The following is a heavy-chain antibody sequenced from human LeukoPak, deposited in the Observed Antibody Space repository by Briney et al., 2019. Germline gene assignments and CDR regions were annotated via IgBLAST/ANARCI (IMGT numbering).Heavy chain of an antibody. Sequence: SETLSLTCTVSGGSISSSSYYWGWIRQPPGKGLEWIGSIYYSGSTYYNPSLKSRVTISVDTSKNQFSLKLSSVTAADTAVYYCARDSSGYCSGGSCDGWFDPWGQGTLVTVSS. D-gene: IGHD2-15*01. J-gene: IGHJ5*02. CDR1: GGSISSSSYY. CDR2: IYYSGST. V-gene: IGHV4-39*07. CDR3: ARDSSGYCSGGSCDGWFDP.